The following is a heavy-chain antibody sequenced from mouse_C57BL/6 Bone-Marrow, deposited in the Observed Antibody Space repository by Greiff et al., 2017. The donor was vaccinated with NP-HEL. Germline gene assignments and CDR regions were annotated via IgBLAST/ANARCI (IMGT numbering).Heavy chain of an antibody. CDR1: GYTFTSYW. V-gene: IGHV1-59*01. CDR2: IDPSGSYT. Sequence: VQLQQPGAELVRPGTSVTLSCKASGYTFTSYWMHWVKQRPGQGLEWIGVIDPSGSYTNYNQKFKGKATLTVDTSSSTAYMQLSSLTSEDSAVYYCANYYGSSYVGYFDYWGQGTTLTVSS. CDR3: ANYYGSSYVGYFDY. D-gene: IGHD1-1*01. J-gene: IGHJ2*01.